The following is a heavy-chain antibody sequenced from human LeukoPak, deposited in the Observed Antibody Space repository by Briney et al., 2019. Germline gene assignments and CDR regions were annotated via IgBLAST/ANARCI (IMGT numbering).Heavy chain of an antibody. Sequence: SETLSLTCTVSGGSISSYYWRWIRQPPGKGLEWIGYIYYSGSTNYNPSLKSRVTISVDASKNQFSLKLSSVTAADTAVYYCARLGYCSGGSCYSYYYYGMDVWGQGTTVTVSS. J-gene: IGHJ6*02. CDR2: IYYSGST. V-gene: IGHV4-59*08. CDR3: ARLGYCSGGSCYSYYYYGMDV. D-gene: IGHD2-15*01. CDR1: GGSISSYY.